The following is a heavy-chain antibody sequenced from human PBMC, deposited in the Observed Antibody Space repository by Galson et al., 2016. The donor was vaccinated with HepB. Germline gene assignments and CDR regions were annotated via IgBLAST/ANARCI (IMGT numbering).Heavy chain of an antibody. J-gene: IGHJ5*02. D-gene: IGHD2-15*01. Sequence: SLRLSCAASGFVFSNYGMHWVRQAPGKGLEWVAGLSYNGLNQHYPDSLMSRFTVSRDNSKSIMYLQMDSLRPDDTAVYYCTKQVAEGGLGDTWGQGTVVTVSS. CDR3: TKQVAEGGLGDT. V-gene: IGHV3-30*18. CDR1: GFVFSNYG. CDR2: LSYNGLNQ.